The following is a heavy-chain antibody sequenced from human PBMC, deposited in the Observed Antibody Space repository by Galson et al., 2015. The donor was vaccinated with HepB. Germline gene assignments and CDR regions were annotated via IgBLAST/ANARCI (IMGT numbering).Heavy chain of an antibody. J-gene: IGHJ4*02. V-gene: IGHV4-39*01. CDR1: GGSTSSSSYY. D-gene: IGHD6-19*01. CDR3: ATPPSYSSGWPIDY. CDR2: IYYSGST. Sequence: SETLSLTCTVSGGSTSSSSYYWGWIRQPPGKGLEWIGSIYYSGSTYYNPSLKSRVTISVDTSKNQFSLKLSSVTAADTAVYYCATPPSYSSGWPIDYWGQGTLVTVSS.